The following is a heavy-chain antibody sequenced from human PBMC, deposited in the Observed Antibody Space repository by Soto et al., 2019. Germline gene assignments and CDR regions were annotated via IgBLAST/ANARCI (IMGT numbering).Heavy chain of an antibody. CDR2: ISSSSSYI. D-gene: IGHD2-2*01. J-gene: IGHJ4*02. Sequence: GGSLRLSCAASGFAFRSYSMNWVRQAPGKGLEWVSSISSSSSYIYYADSVKGRFTISRDNAKNSLYLQMNSLRAEDTAVYYCARDREYCSSTSCYYSSGDYWGQGTLVTV. CDR1: GFAFRSYS. CDR3: ARDREYCSSTSCYYSSGDY. V-gene: IGHV3-21*01.